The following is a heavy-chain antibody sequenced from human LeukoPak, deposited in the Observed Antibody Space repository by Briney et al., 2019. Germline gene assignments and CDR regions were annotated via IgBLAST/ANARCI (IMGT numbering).Heavy chain of an antibody. Sequence: PSETLSLTCTVSGDSISSGDYYWSWIRQPPGERLEWIGYIYYSGSTNYNPSLMSRVTISVDTSKNQFSLKLSSVTAADTAVYYCARGLLTYYYDTSGYLHAFDIWGQGTMVTVSS. CDR2: IYYSGST. CDR1: GDSISSGDYY. J-gene: IGHJ3*02. V-gene: IGHV4-61*08. CDR3: ARGLLTYYYDTSGYLHAFDI. D-gene: IGHD3-22*01.